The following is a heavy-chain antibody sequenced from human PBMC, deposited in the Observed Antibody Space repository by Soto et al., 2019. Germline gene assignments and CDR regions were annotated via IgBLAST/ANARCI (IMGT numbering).Heavy chain of an antibody. CDR3: ARDGVFTIVGDYYMDV. J-gene: IGHJ6*03. D-gene: IGHD3-10*01. V-gene: IGHV3-48*01. Sequence: EVQLVESGGGLVQPGGSLRLSCAASGFTFSSYSMNWVRQAPGKGLEWVSYISSSSSTIYYADSVKGRFTISRDNAKNSLYLQMNSLRAEDTAVYYCARDGVFTIVGDYYMDVWGKGITVTVSS. CDR1: GFTFSSYS. CDR2: ISSSSSTI.